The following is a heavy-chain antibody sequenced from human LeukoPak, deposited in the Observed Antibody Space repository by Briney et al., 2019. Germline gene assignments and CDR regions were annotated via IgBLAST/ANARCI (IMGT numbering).Heavy chain of an antibody. V-gene: IGHV1-18*01. Sequence: GASVKVSCKASGYTFASYGISWVRQAPGQGLEWMGWISAYNGNTNYAQKLQGRVTVTTDTSTSTAYMELRSLRSDDTAVYYCARAVTGTTGAYYYYYMDVWGKGTTVTVSS. D-gene: IGHD1-20*01. CDR2: ISAYNGNT. CDR3: ARAVTGTTGAYYYYYMDV. CDR1: GYTFASYG. J-gene: IGHJ6*03.